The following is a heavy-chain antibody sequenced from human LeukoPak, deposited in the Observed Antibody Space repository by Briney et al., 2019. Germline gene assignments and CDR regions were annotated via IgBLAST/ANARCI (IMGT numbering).Heavy chain of an antibody. CDR3: AGGMYYYDSSGYYPYYYYYMDV. J-gene: IGHJ6*03. Sequence: SETLSLTCTVSGGSISSYYWSWIRQPPGKGLEWIGYIYYSGSTNYNPSLKSRVTISVDTSKNQFSLKLSSVTAADTAVYYCAGGMYYYDSSGYYPYYYYYMDVWGKGTTVTISS. CDR2: IYYSGST. D-gene: IGHD3-22*01. V-gene: IGHV4-59*01. CDR1: GGSISSYY.